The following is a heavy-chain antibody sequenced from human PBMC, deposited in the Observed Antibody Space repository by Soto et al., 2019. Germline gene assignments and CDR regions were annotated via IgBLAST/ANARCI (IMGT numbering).Heavy chain of an antibody. CDR2: ISSSSSYT. CDR3: ARKRYGDYEGWYFYL. V-gene: IGHV3-11*03. D-gene: IGHD4-17*01. CDR1: GFTFSAYY. Sequence: GGSLRLSCAASGFTFSAYYMSWIRQAPGKGLEWVSYISSSSSYTNYADSVKGRFTISRDNAKNSLYLQMNSLRAEDTAVYYFARKRYGDYEGWYFYLCGRRTLVTVSS. J-gene: IGHJ2*01.